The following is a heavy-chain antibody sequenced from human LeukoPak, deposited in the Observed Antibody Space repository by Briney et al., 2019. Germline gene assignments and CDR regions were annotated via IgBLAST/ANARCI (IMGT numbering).Heavy chain of an antibody. CDR3: ARVIGSYGDSAY. J-gene: IGHJ4*02. Sequence: GGSLRLSCAASGFTFSSYEMNWVRQAPGKGLEWVSYISSTSSAIYYADSVKGRFTISRDNAKNSLYLQMDSLRAEDTAIYYCARVIGSYGDSAYWGQGTLVTVSS. CDR1: GFTFSSYE. CDR2: ISSTSSAI. D-gene: IGHD3-16*01. V-gene: IGHV3-48*03.